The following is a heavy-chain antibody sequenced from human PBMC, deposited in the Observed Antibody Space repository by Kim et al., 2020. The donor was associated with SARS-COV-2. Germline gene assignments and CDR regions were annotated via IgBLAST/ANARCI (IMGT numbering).Heavy chain of an antibody. CDR3: AALDSSSWGFRY. CDR1: GGSISSSSYY. V-gene: IGHV4-39*07. J-gene: IGHJ4*02. Sequence: SETLSLTCTVSGGSISSSSYYWGWIRQPPGKGLEWIGSIYYSGSTYYNPSLKSRVTISVDTSKNQFSLKLSSVTAADTAVYYCAALDSSSWGFRYWGQGTLVTVSS. CDR2: IYYSGST. D-gene: IGHD6-13*01.